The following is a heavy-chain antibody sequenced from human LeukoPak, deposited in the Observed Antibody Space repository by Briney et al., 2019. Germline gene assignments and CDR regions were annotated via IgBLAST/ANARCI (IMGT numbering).Heavy chain of an antibody. CDR2: INPNSGGT. V-gene: IGHV1-2*02. D-gene: IGHD2-2*02. CDR1: GYTFTGYY. Sequence: ASVKVTLKASGYTFTGYYMHWVRQAPAQGLEWVGWINPNSGGTNYAQKFQGRVYMTRDTSIITAYMELSRLRSDDTAVYYCARAFRYCSSTSCYTFPGYWGQGTLVTVSS. CDR3: ARAFRYCSSTSCYTFPGY. J-gene: IGHJ4*02.